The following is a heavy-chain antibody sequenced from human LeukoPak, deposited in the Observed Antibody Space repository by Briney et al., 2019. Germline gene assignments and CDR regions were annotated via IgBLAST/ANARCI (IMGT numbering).Heavy chain of an antibody. CDR2: IIPIVGTS. Sequence: ASVKVSCKASGGTLSNYDISWVRQAPGQGLEWMGGIIPIVGTSNYAQKFQGRVTIIADESTSTAYMELSSLRSEDTAMYYCARVTSWHNWFDPWGQGTLVTVSS. V-gene: IGHV1-69*13. D-gene: IGHD2-2*01. CDR3: ARVTSWHNWFDP. CDR1: GGTLSNYD. J-gene: IGHJ5*02.